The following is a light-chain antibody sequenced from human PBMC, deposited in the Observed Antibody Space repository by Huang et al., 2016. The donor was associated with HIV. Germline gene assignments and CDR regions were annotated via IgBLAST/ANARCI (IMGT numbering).Light chain of an antibody. J-gene: IGKJ4*01. Sequence: DLQMTQSPSSLSASVGDRVTITCRASQSLNNNLNWYQQKPGKAPNLLIYSASTLQSGVPPRFSGVVSGTVFTLTISNLQPEDYATYYCQQTFSVPLTFGGGTKVEIK. V-gene: IGKV1-39*01. CDR2: SAS. CDR1: QSLNNN. CDR3: QQTFSVPLT.